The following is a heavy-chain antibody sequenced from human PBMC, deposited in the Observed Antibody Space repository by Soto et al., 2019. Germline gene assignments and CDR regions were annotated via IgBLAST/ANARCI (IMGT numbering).Heavy chain of an antibody. D-gene: IGHD3-16*02. CDR3: ARDGRYRYVSYRHYGMDV. CDR1: GYTFTTYA. CDR2: INVDNGNT. J-gene: IGHJ6*01. V-gene: IGHV1-3*01. Sequence: QIQLVQSGADVRKPGASVKVSCTASGYTFTTYAMHWVRQAPGQRPEWMGWINVDNGNTKYSQNFQGRVTITRDTSASTAYMELSGLTYGDTGVYFCARDGRYRYVSYRHYGMDVGGQGTTVIVSS.